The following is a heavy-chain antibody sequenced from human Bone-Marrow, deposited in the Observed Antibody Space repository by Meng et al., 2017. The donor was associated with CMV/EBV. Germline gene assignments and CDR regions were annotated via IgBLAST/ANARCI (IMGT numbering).Heavy chain of an antibody. CDR2: MNPNSRNT. V-gene: IGHV1-8*03. J-gene: IGHJ4*02. D-gene: IGHD3-16*01. CDR3: ARASKGGHYFDY. Sequence: CKASGYTLTGYGINWVRQATGQGLEWMGWMNPNSRNTSYAQKFQSRVTITRNTSISTAYMELSSLRSEDTAVYYCARASKGGHYFDYWGQGTLVTVSS. CDR1: GYTLTGYG.